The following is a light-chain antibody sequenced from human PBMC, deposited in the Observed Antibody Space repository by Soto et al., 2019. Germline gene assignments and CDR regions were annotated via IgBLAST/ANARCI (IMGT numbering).Light chain of an antibody. CDR2: KAS. J-gene: IGKJ1*01. CDR3: QRYDSFRT. V-gene: IGKV1-5*03. CDR1: QSISSW. Sequence: DIQRTQSPSTLSASVGDRVTITCRASQSISSWLAWYQQKPGKAPKLLIYKASTLKSGVPSRFSGSGSGTEFTLTITRLEPEDFAMYYCQRYDSFRTFGQGTKVDIK.